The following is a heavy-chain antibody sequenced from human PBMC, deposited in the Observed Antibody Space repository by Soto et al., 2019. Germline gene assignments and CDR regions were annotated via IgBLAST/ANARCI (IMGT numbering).Heavy chain of an antibody. CDR2: MSYDGINQ. J-gene: IGHJ4*02. V-gene: IGHV3-30*18. D-gene: IGHD6-6*01. CDR1: GFTLSGVD. CDR3: AKGGWYTSSSRSDC. Sequence: QVQLVESGGGVVQPGTSLRLSCSASGFTLSGVDMHWVRQAPGKGLEWVAVMSYDGINQYYADSVKGRFTVSRDSSKSTLYLQMNSLRTEDAAVYYCAKGGWYTSSSRSDCWGQGTLVTVSS.